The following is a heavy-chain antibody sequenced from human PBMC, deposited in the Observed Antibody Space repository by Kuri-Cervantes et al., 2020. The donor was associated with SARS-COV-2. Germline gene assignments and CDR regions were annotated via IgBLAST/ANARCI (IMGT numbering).Heavy chain of an antibody. CDR3: ARGAVGATSLGAFDI. J-gene: IGHJ3*02. D-gene: IGHD1-26*01. V-gene: IGHV1-2*02. CDR2: INPNNGGT. Sequence: GGSLRLSCKASGYTFSGYYMHWVRQAPGQGLEWMGWINPNNGGTNYAQKFQGRVTMTRDTSISTAYMELSSLRSDDTAVYYCARGAVGATSLGAFDIWGQGTMVTGSS. CDR1: GYTFSGYY.